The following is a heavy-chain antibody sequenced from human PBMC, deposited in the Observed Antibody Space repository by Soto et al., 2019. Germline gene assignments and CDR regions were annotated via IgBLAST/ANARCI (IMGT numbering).Heavy chain of an antibody. D-gene: IGHD3-9*01. CDR3: ARPPGPLIDCYYFDS. CDR1: GYTLTANY. Sequence: ASVKVSCKASGYTLTANYLHWVRQAPGQGLEWMGRINPSGSTNYAQRFQGRVTMTWDASLNTAYLELSSLKSEDMAVYYCARPPGPLIDCYYFDSWGQGTLVTVSS. CDR2: INPSGST. J-gene: IGHJ4*02. V-gene: IGHV1-2*02.